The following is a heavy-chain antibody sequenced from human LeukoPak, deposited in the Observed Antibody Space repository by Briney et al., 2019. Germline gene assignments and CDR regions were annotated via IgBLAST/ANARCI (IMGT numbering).Heavy chain of an antibody. CDR3: ARTDRFYGDHQTHDAFDI. CDR2: MDWDDDK. V-gene: IGHV2-70*11. J-gene: IGHJ3*02. Sequence: SAPTLLKTTHTHTLTCNFSGCALSTSGIWLSWIRQPQGKARERRERMDWDDDKYYSPSLKTRLTISKDTSKNQVVHTMTNMDPVDTATYYCARTDRFYGDHQTHDAFDIWGQGTMVTVSS. CDR1: GCALSTSGIW. D-gene: IGHD4-17*01.